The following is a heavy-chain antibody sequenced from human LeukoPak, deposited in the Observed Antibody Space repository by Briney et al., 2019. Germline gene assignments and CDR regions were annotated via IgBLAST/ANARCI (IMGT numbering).Heavy chain of an antibody. CDR3: ARLFYYYYGMDV. CDR2: IYYSGST. CDR1: GGSISSYY. V-gene: IGHV4-59*01. J-gene: IGHJ6*02. Sequence: SETLSLTCTVSGGSISSYYWSWIRQPPGKGLEWIGYIYYSGSTNYNPSLKSRVTISVDTSKNQFSLKLSSVTAADTAVYYCARLFYYYYGMDVWGQGTTVTVSS.